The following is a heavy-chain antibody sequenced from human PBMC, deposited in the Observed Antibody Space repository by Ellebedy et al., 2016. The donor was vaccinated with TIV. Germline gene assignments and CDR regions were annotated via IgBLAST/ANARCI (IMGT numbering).Heavy chain of an antibody. D-gene: IGHD2-15*01. CDR3: AREELGYCSGGSCYPLTNPPDY. V-gene: IGHV3-30-3*01. J-gene: IGHJ4*02. CDR2: ISYDGSNK. CDR1: GLTVSSNY. Sequence: PGGSLRLSCAACGLTVSSNYMSWVRQAPGKGLEWVAVISYDGSNKYYADSVKGRFTISRDNSKNTLYLQMNSLRAEDTAVYYCAREELGYCSGGSCYPLTNPPDYWGQGTLVTVSS.